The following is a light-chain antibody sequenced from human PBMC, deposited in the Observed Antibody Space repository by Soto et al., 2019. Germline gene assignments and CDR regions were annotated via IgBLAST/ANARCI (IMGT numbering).Light chain of an antibody. Sequence: EIVMTQSPATLSVTPGERATLSCRASQCVTSNLAWYQQKPGQAPRLLIYGASTRATGIPARFSGSGSGTEFTLTISSLQSEDFAVYYCQQYINWLPITFGQGTRLEI. V-gene: IGKV3-15*01. J-gene: IGKJ5*01. CDR2: GAS. CDR3: QQYINWLPIT. CDR1: QCVTSN.